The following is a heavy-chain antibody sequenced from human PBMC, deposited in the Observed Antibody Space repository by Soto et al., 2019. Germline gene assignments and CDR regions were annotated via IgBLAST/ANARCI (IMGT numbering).Heavy chain of an antibody. D-gene: IGHD5-18*01. Sequence: SETLSLTCTVSGGSISSYYWSWIRQPPGKGLEWIGYIYYSGSTNYNPSLKSRVTISVDTSKNQFSLKLSSVTAADMAVYYCARPQRGYSYGPMDVWGKGTTVTVSS. V-gene: IGHV4-59*01. J-gene: IGHJ6*03. CDR2: IYYSGST. CDR1: GGSISSYY. CDR3: ARPQRGYSYGPMDV.